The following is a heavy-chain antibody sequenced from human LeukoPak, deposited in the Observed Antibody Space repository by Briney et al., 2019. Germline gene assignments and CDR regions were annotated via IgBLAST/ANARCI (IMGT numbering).Heavy chain of an antibody. CDR1: GYSSPSYW. J-gene: IGHJ5*02. D-gene: IGHD3-22*01. V-gene: IGHV5-10-1*01. CDR3: VRQPPGVYDTTQNWFDP. CDR2: IAPSDSYT. Sequence: GESLKISCKVSGYSSPSYWITWMRQVPGKGLEWMGRIAPSDSYTNYNPSFEGHVTMSVEKSITTVYLQWSSLKASDTAMYYCVRQPPGVYDTTQNWFDPWGQGTLVTVSS.